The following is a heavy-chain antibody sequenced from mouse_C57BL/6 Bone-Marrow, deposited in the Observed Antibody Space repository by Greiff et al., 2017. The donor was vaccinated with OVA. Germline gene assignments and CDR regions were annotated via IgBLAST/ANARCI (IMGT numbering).Heavy chain of an antibody. V-gene: IGHV5-9*01. J-gene: IGHJ4*01. CDR2: ISGGGGNT. CDR3: ARRGYYYAMDY. Sequence: DVKLVESGGGLVKPGGSLKLSCAASGFTFSSYTMSWVRQTPEKRLEWVATISGGGGNTYYPDSVKGRFTISRDNAKNTLYLQMSSLRSEDTALYYCARRGYYYAMDYWGQGTSVTVSS. CDR1: GFTFSSYT.